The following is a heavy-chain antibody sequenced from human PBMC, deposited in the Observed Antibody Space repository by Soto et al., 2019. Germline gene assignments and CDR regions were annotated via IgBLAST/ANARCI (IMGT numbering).Heavy chain of an antibody. J-gene: IGHJ6*03. Sequence: QVQLQQWGAGLLKPSETLSLTCAVYGGSFSGYYWSWIRQPPGKGLEWIGEINHSGSTNYNPSLKSRVTRSVDTSKNQFSLKLRSVTAADTAVYYCARGLRMNCSGGSCYHIIPPYYMDVWGKGTTVTVSS. CDR2: INHSGST. CDR3: ARGLRMNCSGGSCYHIIPPYYMDV. CDR1: GGSFSGYY. D-gene: IGHD2-15*01. V-gene: IGHV4-34*01.